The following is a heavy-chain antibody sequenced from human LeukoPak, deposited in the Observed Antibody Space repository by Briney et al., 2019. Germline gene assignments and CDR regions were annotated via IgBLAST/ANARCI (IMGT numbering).Heavy chain of an antibody. D-gene: IGHD2-15*01. J-gene: IGHJ3*02. V-gene: IGHV1-2*02. CDR1: RSTFSDYC. CDR3: ARDGGLDI. CDR2: INPNNGVT. Sequence: ASVKVSCKASRSTFSDYCIHWVRQAPGQGLEWMGWINPNNGVTKSAQKFQGRVTMTRDTSISTAYMDLSRLRSDDTAVYYCARDGGLDIWGQGTMVTVSS.